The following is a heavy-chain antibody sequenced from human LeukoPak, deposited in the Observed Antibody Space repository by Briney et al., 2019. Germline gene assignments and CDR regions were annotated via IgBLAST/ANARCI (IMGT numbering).Heavy chain of an antibody. V-gene: IGHV4-4*07. J-gene: IGHJ6*03. D-gene: IGHD3-22*01. CDR3: ARADGYFGSSGYSDYFYYMDV. CDR1: GGSISSYY. CDR2: IYSSGST. Sequence: SETLSLTCTVSGGSISSYYWSWIRQPAGKGLEWIGHIYSSGSTNYNPSLKSRVSMSVDTSKNQFSLKLSSVTAADTAVYYCARADGYFGSSGYSDYFYYMDVWGKGTTVTVSS.